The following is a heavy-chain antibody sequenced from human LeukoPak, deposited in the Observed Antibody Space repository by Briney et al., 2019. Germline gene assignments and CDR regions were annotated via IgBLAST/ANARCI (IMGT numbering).Heavy chain of an antibody. CDR1: GGSFSGYY. V-gene: IGHV4-34*01. D-gene: IGHD3-10*01. J-gene: IGHJ4*02. Sequence: PSETLSLTCAVYGGSFSGYYWSWIRQPPGKGPEWIGEINHSGSTNYNPSLKSRVTISVDTSKNQFSLKLSSVTAADTAVYYCASTGSYSGRFDYWGQGTLVTVSS. CDR2: INHSGST. CDR3: ASTGSYSGRFDY.